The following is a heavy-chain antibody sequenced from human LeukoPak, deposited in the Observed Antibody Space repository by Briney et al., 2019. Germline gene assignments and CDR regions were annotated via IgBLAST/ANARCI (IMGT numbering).Heavy chain of an antibody. CDR3: ARNFGCYYPDDY. D-gene: IGHD2-21*01. J-gene: IGHJ4*02. CDR2: ISSSGSTI. V-gene: IGHV3-48*03. CDR1: GFTFSSYE. Sequence: SGGSLRLSCAASGFTFSSYEMNWVRQAPGKGLVWVSYISSSGSTIYYADSVKGRFTISRDNAKNSLYLLMNSLRAEDTAVYYCARNFGCYYPDDYWGQGTLVTVSS.